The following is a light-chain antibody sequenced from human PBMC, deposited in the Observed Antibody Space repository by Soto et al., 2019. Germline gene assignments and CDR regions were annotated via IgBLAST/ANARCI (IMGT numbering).Light chain of an antibody. CDR2: GAS. CDR1: QSLNNRH. Sequence: EIVLRQSPGSLSLSPGEGATLSCRASQSLNNRHLAWYQQRPGQAPRLLIYGASTRATGIPDRFSGSGSGTEFTLTITRMEPEDCVVYYCQHYSPSSPITFGHGTKVDIK. V-gene: IGKV3-20*01. J-gene: IGKJ3*01. CDR3: QHYSPSSPIT.